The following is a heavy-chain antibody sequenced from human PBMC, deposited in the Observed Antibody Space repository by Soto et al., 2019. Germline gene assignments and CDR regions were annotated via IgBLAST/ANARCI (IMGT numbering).Heavy chain of an antibody. CDR2: IYYSGST. D-gene: IGHD3-3*01. CDR1: GGSISSYY. Sequence: SETLSLTCTVSGGSISSYYWSWIRQPPGKGLEWIGYIYYSGSTNYNPSLKSRVTISVDTSKNQFSLKLSSVTAADTAVYYCARGPYDFWSGYSLGYYYGMDVWGQGTTVTVSS. J-gene: IGHJ6*02. CDR3: ARGPYDFWSGYSLGYYYGMDV. V-gene: IGHV4-59*01.